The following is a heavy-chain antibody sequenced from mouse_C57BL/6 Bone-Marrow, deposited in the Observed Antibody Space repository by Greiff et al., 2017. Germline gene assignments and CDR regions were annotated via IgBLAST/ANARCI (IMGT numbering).Heavy chain of an antibody. CDR3: ARALLHWYFDV. J-gene: IGHJ1*03. CDR2: ISDGGSYT. D-gene: IGHD1-1*01. V-gene: IGHV5-4*03. Sequence: DVKLVESGGGLVKPGGSLKLSCAASGFTFSSYAMSWVRQTPEKRLEWVATISDGGSYTYYPDNVKGRFTISRDNAKNNLYLQMSHLKSEDTAMYYCARALLHWYFDVWGTGTTVTVSS. CDR1: GFTFSSYA.